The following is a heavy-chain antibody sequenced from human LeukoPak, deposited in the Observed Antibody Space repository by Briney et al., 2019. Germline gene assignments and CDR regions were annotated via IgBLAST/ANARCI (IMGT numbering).Heavy chain of an antibody. D-gene: IGHD3-10*01. CDR3: ARGGGSVSYYWLGDTNWFDP. J-gene: IGHJ5*02. V-gene: IGHV4-34*01. Sequence: SETLSLTCAVYAGSFSGYYWSWIRQPPGKGLEWIGEINPSGSTNYNPSLKSRVTISVDTSKNQFSLKLSCVTAAETGVYYCARGGGSVSYYWLGDTNWFDPWGEGTLGTVSS. CDR2: INPSGST. CDR1: AGSFSGYY.